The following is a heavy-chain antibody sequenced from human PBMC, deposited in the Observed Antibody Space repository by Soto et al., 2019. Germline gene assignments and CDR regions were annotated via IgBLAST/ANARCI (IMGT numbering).Heavy chain of an antibody. V-gene: IGHV1-69*13. CDR3: ARPAVAVAGAFDI. CDR1: GGTFSSYA. D-gene: IGHD6-19*01. CDR2: IIPIFGTA. Sequence: GASVKVSCKASGGTFSSYAISWVRQAPEQGLEWMGGIIPIFGTANYAQKFQGRVTITADESTSTAYMELSSLRSEDTAVYYCARPAVAVAGAFDIWGQGTMVTVSS. J-gene: IGHJ3*02.